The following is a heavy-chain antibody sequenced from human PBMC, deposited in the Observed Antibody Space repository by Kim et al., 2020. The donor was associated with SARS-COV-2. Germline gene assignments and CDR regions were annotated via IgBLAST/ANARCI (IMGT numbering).Heavy chain of an antibody. Sequence: PSLKSRVTISVDTSKNQFSLKLSSVTAADTAVYYCARGSKRIAAAGHFDYWGQGTLVTVSS. V-gene: IGHV4-34*01. D-gene: IGHD6-13*01. CDR3: ARGSKRIAAAGHFDY. J-gene: IGHJ4*02.